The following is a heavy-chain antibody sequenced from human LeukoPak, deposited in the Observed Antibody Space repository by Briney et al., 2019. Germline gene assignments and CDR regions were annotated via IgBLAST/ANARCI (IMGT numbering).Heavy chain of an antibody. CDR3: ARVEPIVVVPAAIELIDY. CDR1: GYTFTGYY. CDR2: INPNSGGT. V-gene: IGHV1-2*02. Sequence: ASVKVSCKASGYTFTGYYMHWVRQAPGQGLEWMGWINPNSGGTNYAQKFQGRVTMTRDTSISTAYMELSRLRSDDTAVYYCARVEPIVVVPAAIELIDYWGQGTLVTVSS. J-gene: IGHJ4*02. D-gene: IGHD2-2*01.